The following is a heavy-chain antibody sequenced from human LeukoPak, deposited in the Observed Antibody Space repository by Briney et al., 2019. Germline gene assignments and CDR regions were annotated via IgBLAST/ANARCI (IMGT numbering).Heavy chain of an antibody. CDR1: GFTFDDYA. V-gene: IGHV3-9*01. D-gene: IGHD2-21*01. CDR3: ARDNVWDY. J-gene: IGHJ4*02. Sequence: GGSLRLSCAASGFTFDDYAMHWVRQAPGKGLEWVSGISWNSGSIGYADSVKGRFTISRDNAKNSLYLQMNSLRAEDTAVYYCARDNVWDYWGQGTLVTVSS. CDR2: ISWNSGSI.